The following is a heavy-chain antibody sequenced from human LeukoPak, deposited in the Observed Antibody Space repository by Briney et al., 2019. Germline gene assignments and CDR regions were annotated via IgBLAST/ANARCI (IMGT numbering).Heavy chain of an antibody. V-gene: IGHV3-33*06. D-gene: IGHD5-12*01. CDR1: GFTFSSYG. Sequence: GRSLRLSCAASGFTFSSYGMHWVRHAPGKGLEWVAVIWYDGSNKYYADSVKGRFTISRDNSKNTLYLQMNSLRAEDTAVYYCTKDKEDIVATSGVFDYWGQGTLVTVSS. CDR3: TKDKEDIVATSGVFDY. CDR2: IWYDGSNK. J-gene: IGHJ4*02.